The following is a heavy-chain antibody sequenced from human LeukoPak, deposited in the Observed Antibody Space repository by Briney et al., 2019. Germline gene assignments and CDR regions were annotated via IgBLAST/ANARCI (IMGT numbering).Heavy chain of an antibody. D-gene: IGHD3-22*01. CDR3: GRTRGSGYLTFDY. CDR2: FIENGATT. Sequence: GGSLRLSCAASGFTFNSHAMSWVPRAPGKGLEWGLGFIENGATTYYAASVKGGFIISRDNSRNTMYLQMNGIRAEDAAVYYCGRTRGSGYLTFDYWGQGILVTVSS. J-gene: IGHJ4*02. V-gene: IGHV3-23*01. CDR1: GFTFNSHA.